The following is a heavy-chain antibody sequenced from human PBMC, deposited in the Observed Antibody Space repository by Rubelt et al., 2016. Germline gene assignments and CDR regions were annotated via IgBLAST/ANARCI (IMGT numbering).Heavy chain of an antibody. Sequence: SMNWVRQAPGKGLEWVAYITSSSSRIYYTDSVKGRATISRDNAKNSLYLQMNNLRAEDTAVYYCAKDRYYDSSLSPQTMDVWGQGTTVTVSS. D-gene: IGHD3-22*01. CDR3: AKDRYYDSSLSPQTMDV. V-gene: IGHV3-48*04. CDR2: ITSSSSRI. CDR1: S. J-gene: IGHJ6*02.